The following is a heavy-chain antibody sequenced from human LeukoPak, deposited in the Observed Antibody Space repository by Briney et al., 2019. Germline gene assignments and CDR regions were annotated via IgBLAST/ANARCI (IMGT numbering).Heavy chain of an antibody. CDR3: AKGDPIAVAGMFDY. CDR2: ISWNSGSI. D-gene: IGHD6-19*01. V-gene: IGHV3-9*01. Sequence: GGSLRLSCAASGFTFDDYAMHWVRQAPGKGLEWVSGISWNSGSIGYADSVKGRSTISRDNAKNSLYLQMNSLRAEDTALYYCAKGDPIAVAGMFDYWGQGTLVTVSS. J-gene: IGHJ4*02. CDR1: GFTFDDYA.